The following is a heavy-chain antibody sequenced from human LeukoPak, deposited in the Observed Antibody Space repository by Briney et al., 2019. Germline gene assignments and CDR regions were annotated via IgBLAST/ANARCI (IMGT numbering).Heavy chain of an antibody. CDR3: ARTYYYDSSGPDAFDI. J-gene: IGHJ3*02. Sequence: PSETLSLTCTVSGGSISSGGYYWSWIRQHPGKGLEWIGYIYYSGSTYYNPSLKSRVTISVDTSKNQFSLKLSSVTAADTAVYYCARTYYYDSSGPDAFDIWXXXTMVTVSS. CDR1: GGSISSGGYY. D-gene: IGHD3-22*01. V-gene: IGHV4-31*03. CDR2: IYYSGST.